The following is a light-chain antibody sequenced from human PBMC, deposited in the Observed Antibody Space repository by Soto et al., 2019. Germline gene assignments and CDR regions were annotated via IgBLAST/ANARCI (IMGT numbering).Light chain of an antibody. CDR1: TNDVGAYNY. CDR3: SSYTRTSTPWV. Sequence: QSALTQPASVSGSPGQSITISCTGTTNDVGAYNYVSWYQQHPGKAPKLMIFEVSNRLSGVSDRFSGSKSGNTASLTISGLQAEDEADYYCSSYTRTSTPWVFGGGTKLTVL. V-gene: IGLV2-14*01. CDR2: EVS. J-gene: IGLJ3*02.